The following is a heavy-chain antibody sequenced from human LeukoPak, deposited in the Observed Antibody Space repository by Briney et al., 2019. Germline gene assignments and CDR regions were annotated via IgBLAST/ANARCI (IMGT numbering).Heavy chain of an antibody. CDR3: ARARGSSSSYYFDY. D-gene: IGHD2-2*01. Sequence: GESLKISCKASGYTFTSHWIGWVRQMPGKGLEWMGIIYPGDSDTRYSPSFQGQVTISADKSISTAYLQWSSLKASDTAMYYCARARGSSSSYYFDYWGQGTLVTVSS. CDR1: GYTFTSHW. J-gene: IGHJ4*02. V-gene: IGHV5-51*01. CDR2: IYPGDSDT.